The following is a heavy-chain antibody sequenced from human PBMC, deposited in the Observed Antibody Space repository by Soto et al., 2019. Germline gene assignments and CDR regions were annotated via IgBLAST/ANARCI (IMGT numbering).Heavy chain of an antibody. CDR2: ISGRDSTT. CDR1: GFTFTNFA. V-gene: IGHV3-23*01. J-gene: IGHJ2*01. CDR3: AKGGPYFNWPWDFDF. D-gene: IGHD3-9*01. Sequence: EVQLLESGGGLVQPGESLRLSCAASGFTFTNFAMNWVRQAPGKGLEWVSVISGRDSTTYYAESVKGRFTISRDNSKDTLYLEMNSLRAADTAVYYCAKGGPYFNWPWDFDFLGRGTLVTVPS.